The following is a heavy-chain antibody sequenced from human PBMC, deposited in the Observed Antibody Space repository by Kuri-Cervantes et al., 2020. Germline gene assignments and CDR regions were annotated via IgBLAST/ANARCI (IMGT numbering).Heavy chain of an antibody. CDR2: IWYDGSNK. Sequence: GGSLRLSCAASGFTFSSYGMHWVRQAPGKGLEWVAVIWYDGSNKYYADSVKGRFTISRDNSKNTLYLQMNSLRAKDTAVYYCASAGKGGFKVAPPADSWGQGTMVTVSS. CDR1: GFTFSSYG. CDR3: ASAGKGGFKVAPPADS. V-gene: IGHV3-33*01. J-gene: IGHJ3*01. D-gene: IGHD3-16*01.